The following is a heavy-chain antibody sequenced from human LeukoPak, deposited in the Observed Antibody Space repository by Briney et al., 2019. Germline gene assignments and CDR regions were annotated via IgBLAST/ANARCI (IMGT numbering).Heavy chain of an antibody. J-gene: IGHJ4*02. CDR2: INNSGSH. Sequence: SETLSLTCPVYGRSFSGYYCSWIRQPPGNGMEWNGEINNSGSHNYNPSLKSRVTISVDTSKHQFSLKLSSVTAAGTAVYYCARGISMYSGSPGYWGQRILVTVSS. V-gene: IGHV4-34*01. D-gene: IGHD6-19*01. CDR3: ARGISMYSGSPGY. CDR1: GRSFSGYY.